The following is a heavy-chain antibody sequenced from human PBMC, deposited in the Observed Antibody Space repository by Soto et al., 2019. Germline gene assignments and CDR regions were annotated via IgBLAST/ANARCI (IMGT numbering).Heavy chain of an antibody. V-gene: IGHV3-23*01. Sequence: EVQLLESGGGLVQPGGSLRLSCAASGFIFSSYAMSWVRQAPGKGLEWVSAISGSGGSTYYADSVKGRFTISRDNSKNTLYLQMNSLRAEDTAVYYCANVNRGFRPESNFDYRGQGTLVTVSS. J-gene: IGHJ4*02. CDR3: ANVNRGFRPESNFDY. CDR2: ISGSGGST. CDR1: GFIFSSYA.